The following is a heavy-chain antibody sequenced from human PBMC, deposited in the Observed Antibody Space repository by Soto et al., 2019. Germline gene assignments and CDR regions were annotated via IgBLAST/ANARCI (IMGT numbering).Heavy chain of an antibody. Sequence: EVHLLESGGGLVQPGGSLRLSCAASGFTFSDYVMYWFRQPPGRGLEWVSAISASGDQTFYADSVQGRFTISRDNFKNTQYLEMSRLRVEDMAVYYCAKIMIRGDFGGDYWGQGTLVTVSS. V-gene: IGHV3-23*01. J-gene: IGHJ4*02. CDR1: GFTFSDYV. CDR2: ISASGDQT. D-gene: IGHD3-10*01. CDR3: AKIMIRGDFGGDY.